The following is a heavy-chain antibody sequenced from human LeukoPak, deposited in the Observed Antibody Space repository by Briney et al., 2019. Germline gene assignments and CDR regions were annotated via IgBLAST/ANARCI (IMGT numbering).Heavy chain of an antibody. D-gene: IGHD4-23*01. CDR3: ASDYGGNSGLFDY. V-gene: IGHV5-10-1*01. Sequence: GESLKISCRGSGYSFTTYWIGWVRQMPGKGLEWMGRIDPSDSYTNYSPSFQGHVTISADKSISTAYLQWSSLKASDTAMYYCASDYGGNSGLFDYWGQGTLVTVSS. CDR1: GYSFTTYW. CDR2: IDPSDSYT. J-gene: IGHJ4*02.